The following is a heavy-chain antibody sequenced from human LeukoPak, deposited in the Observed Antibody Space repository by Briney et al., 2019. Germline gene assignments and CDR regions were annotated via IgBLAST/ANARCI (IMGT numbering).Heavy chain of an antibody. D-gene: IGHD6-13*01. CDR2: IYHSGST. V-gene: IGHV4-30-2*01. CDR1: GGSISSGGYS. J-gene: IGHJ4*02. CDR3: ARLTGFTSTWYVYYFDC. Sequence: PSETLSLTRAVSGGSISSGGYSWSWIRQPPGKGLEWIGYIYHSGSTYYNPSLKSRVTILVDRSNNQISLKLSSVTAADTAMYYCARLTGFTSTWYVYYFDCWGQGTLVTVSS.